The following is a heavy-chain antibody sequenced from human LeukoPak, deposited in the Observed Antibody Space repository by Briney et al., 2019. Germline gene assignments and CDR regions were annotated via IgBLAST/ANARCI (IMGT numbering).Heavy chain of an antibody. V-gene: IGHV1-18*04. Sequence: ASVKVSCKASGYTFTGYYMHWVRQAPGQGLEWMGWISAYNGNTNYAQKLQGRVTMTTDTSTSTAYMELRSLRSDDTAVYYCARGTEDYFDYWGQGTLVTVSS. J-gene: IGHJ4*02. CDR1: GYTFTGYY. CDR3: ARGTEDYFDY. D-gene: IGHD3/OR15-3a*01. CDR2: ISAYNGNT.